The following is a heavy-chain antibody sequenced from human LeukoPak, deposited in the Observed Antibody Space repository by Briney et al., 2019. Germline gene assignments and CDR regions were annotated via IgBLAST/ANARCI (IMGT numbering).Heavy chain of an antibody. Sequence: GGSLKISCKGVGYSFTSYWIGWVRQMPGKGMEWMGVIYPGDSRVRYNPSFQGQVTISVDKSISTAYLQWVSLKASDTAMYYCACRDLTSTWSYPWGQGTLVTVSS. V-gene: IGHV5-51*01. CDR1: GYSFTSYW. CDR3: ACRDLTSTWSYP. D-gene: IGHD2-2*01. J-gene: IGHJ5*02. CDR2: IYPGDSRV.